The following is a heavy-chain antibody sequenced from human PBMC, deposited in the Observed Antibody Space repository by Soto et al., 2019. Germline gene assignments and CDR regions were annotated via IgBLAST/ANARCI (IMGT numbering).Heavy chain of an antibody. CDR2: VSYSGST. V-gene: IGHV4-59*01. CDR1: GGSISSYH. D-gene: IGHD2-2*01. Sequence: QVQLQESGPGLVKPSETLSLTCTVSGGSISSYHWSWIRQPPGKRLEWIGYVSYSGSTNYNPSLNSRGSILVDTSKNQFSLKLSSVTAADTAVYYCARDWVPAATSYGMDVWGQGTTVTVSS. CDR3: ARDWVPAATSYGMDV. J-gene: IGHJ6*02.